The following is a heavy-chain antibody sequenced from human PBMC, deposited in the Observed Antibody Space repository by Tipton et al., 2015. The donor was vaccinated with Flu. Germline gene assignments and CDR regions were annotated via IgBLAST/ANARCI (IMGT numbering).Heavy chain of an antibody. CDR3: ASESGGFDYQPFTGFDV. CDR1: GGSLNTGAYY. CDR2: AFYGGAT. J-gene: IGHJ6*02. V-gene: IGHV4-39*07. Sequence: PGLVKPSETLSLTCTVSGGSLNTGAYYWAWIRQTPGEVPEWMGSAFYGGATYYNPSLKGRVTFSADASKNLFSLQMHSVTAADAAVYYCASESGGFDYQPFTGFDVWGHGTTVTVSS. D-gene: IGHD5-12*01.